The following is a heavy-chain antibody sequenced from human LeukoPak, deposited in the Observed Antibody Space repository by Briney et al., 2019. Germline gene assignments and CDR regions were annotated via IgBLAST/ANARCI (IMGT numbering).Heavy chain of an antibody. CDR1: GFTFNNYA. V-gene: IGHV3-23*01. CDR2: IRGST. D-gene: IGHD5-12*01. J-gene: IGHJ4*02. Sequence: PGASLRLSCAASGFTFNNYAMSWVRQAPGKGLEWVSLIRGSTYYADSVKGRFTISRDNSQNTLYLQMNSLRAEDTALYYCAKDLGGSIDYWGQGTLVTVSS. CDR3: AKDLGGSIDY.